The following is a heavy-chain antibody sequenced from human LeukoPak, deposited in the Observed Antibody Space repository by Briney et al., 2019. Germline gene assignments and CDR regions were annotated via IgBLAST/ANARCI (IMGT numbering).Heavy chain of an antibody. Sequence: SETLSLTCTVSGGSISSYYWSWIRQPPGKGLEWIGYIYYSGSTNYNPSLKSRVTISVDTSKNQYSLKLSSVTAADTAVYYCAREGIAAAGDVSWFDPWGQGTLVTVSS. J-gene: IGHJ5*02. V-gene: IGHV4-59*01. CDR2: IYYSGST. CDR1: GGSISSYY. D-gene: IGHD6-13*01. CDR3: AREGIAAAGDVSWFDP.